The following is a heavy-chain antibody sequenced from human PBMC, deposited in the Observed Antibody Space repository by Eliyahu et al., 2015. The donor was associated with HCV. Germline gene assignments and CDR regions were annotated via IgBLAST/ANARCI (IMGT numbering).Heavy chain of an antibody. V-gene: IGHV4-34*01. D-gene: IGHD3-3*01. CDR1: GGSFSGYY. CDR3: ARGYYDFWSGYYRKTPPKNYYYGMDV. Sequence: QVQLQQWGAGLLKPSETLSLTCAVYGGSFSGYYWSWXRQPPGKGLEWIGEINHSGSTNYNPSLKSRVTISVDTSKNQFSLKLSSVTAADTAVYYCARGYYDFWSGYYRKTPPKNYYYGMDVWGQGTTVTVSS. J-gene: IGHJ6*02. CDR2: INHSGST.